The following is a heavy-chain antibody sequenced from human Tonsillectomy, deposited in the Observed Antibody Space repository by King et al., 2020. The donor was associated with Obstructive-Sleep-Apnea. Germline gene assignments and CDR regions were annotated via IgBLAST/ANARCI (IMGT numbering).Heavy chain of an antibody. V-gene: IGHV4-39*01. CDR2: IYYSGST. Sequence: QLQESGPGLVKPSETLSLTCTVSGASISSSSYYWGWIRQPPGKGLEWIGSIYYSGSTYHNPSLKSRVTISVDTSKNQFSLKLSSVTAADTAVYYCARLKCAADCYGWRMGVVFDIWGQGTMLTVSS. CDR3: ARLKCAADCYGWRMGVVFDI. D-gene: IGHD2-21*02. J-gene: IGHJ3*02. CDR1: GASISSSSYY.